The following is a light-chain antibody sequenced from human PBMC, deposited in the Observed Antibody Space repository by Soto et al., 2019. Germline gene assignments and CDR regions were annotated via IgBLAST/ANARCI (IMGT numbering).Light chain of an antibody. CDR2: DAS. CDR1: QSISSG. CDR3: QQYNSYWT. V-gene: IGKV1-5*01. Sequence: DIQMTQSPSTLSASVRDRVTITCRASQSISSGLAWYQKKAGKAPTLLIYDASSLESGVPSRFSGSGSGTEFTLTISSLQPDDFATYYCQQYNSYWTFGQGTKGEIK. J-gene: IGKJ1*01.